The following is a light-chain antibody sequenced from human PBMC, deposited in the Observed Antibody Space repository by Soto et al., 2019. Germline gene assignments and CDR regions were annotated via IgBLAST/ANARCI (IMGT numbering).Light chain of an antibody. J-gene: IGKJ4*01. Sequence: DIQMTQSPSTLSASVGDRVTITCRASQSISSWLDWYQQKPGQAPKLLIHTAATLDSGVPSRFSGSGSGTQFTLTISSLQPDDFATYYCQQYNSYSGLTFGGGTKVEIK. V-gene: IGKV1-5*03. CDR2: TAA. CDR3: QQYNSYSGLT. CDR1: QSISSW.